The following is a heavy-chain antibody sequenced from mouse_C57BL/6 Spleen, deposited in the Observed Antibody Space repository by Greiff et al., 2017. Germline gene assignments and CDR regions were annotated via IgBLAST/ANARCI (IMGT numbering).Heavy chain of an antibody. V-gene: IGHV1-74*01. CDR1: GYTFTSYW. J-gene: IGHJ1*03. Sequence: VQLQQPGAELVKPGASVKVSCKASGYTFTSYWMHWVKQRPGQGLEWIGRIHPSDSDTNYNQKFKGKATLTVDKSSSTAYMQLSSLTSEDSAVYYCAIGDYYGSSNGCYFDVWSTGPTVTVSS. CDR3: AIGDYYGSSNGCYFDV. CDR2: IHPSDSDT. D-gene: IGHD1-1*01.